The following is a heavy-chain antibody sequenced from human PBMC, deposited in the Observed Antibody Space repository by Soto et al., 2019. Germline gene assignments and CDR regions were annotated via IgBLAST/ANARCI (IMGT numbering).Heavy chain of an antibody. CDR2: ISYDGSNK. CDR3: AKDWMKVEHAFDI. CDR1: GFTFSSYG. V-gene: IGHV3-30*18. J-gene: IGHJ3*02. D-gene: IGHD2-2*03. Sequence: GGSLRLSCAASGFTFSSYGMHWVRQAPGKGLEWVAVISYDGSNKYYADSVKGRFTISRDNSKNTLYLQMNSLRAEDTAMYYYAKDWMKVEHAFDIWGQGTMVTVSS.